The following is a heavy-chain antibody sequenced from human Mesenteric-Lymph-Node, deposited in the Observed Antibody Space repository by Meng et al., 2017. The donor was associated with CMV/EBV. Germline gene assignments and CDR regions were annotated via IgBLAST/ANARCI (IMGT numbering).Heavy chain of an antibody. CDR2: ISSSGSTI. Sequence: GGSLRLSCAASGFTFSDYYMSWIRQAPGKGLEWVSYISSSGSTIYYADSVKGRFTISRDNAKNSLYLQMNSLRAEDTAVYYFARDVAFRLEWAYYYYYYGMDVWGQGTTVTVSS. D-gene: IGHD3-3*01. V-gene: IGHV3-11*04. CDR3: ARDVAFRLEWAYYYYYYGMDV. CDR1: GFTFSDYY. J-gene: IGHJ6*02.